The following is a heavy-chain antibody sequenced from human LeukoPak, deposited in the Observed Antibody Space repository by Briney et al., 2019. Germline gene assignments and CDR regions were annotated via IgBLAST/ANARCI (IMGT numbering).Heavy chain of an antibody. D-gene: IGHD6-19*01. J-gene: IGHJ6*03. Sequence: SETLSLTCTVSGGSISPYYWSWIRQPPGKGLEWIGYIYYSGSTNYNPSLKSRVTISVDTSKNQFSLKLSSVTAADTAVYYCARAKGWYYMDVWGKGTTVTVSS. CDR2: IYYSGST. CDR3: ARAKGWYYMDV. CDR1: GGSISPYY. V-gene: IGHV4-59*12.